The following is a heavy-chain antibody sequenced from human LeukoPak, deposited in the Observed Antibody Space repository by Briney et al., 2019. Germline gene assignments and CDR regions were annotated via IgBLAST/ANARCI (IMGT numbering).Heavy chain of an antibody. CDR3: ASDYYGSGSHFDY. Sequence: GGSLRLSCAASGFTFIDYDMHWVRQVIGKGLEWVSAIGIRGDTHYSGSVKGRFTISRENAESSLYLQMNSLRAEDTAVYYCASDYYGSGSHFDYWGQGTLVTVSS. CDR2: IGIRGDT. D-gene: IGHD3-10*01. CDR1: GFTFIDYD. V-gene: IGHV3-13*01. J-gene: IGHJ4*02.